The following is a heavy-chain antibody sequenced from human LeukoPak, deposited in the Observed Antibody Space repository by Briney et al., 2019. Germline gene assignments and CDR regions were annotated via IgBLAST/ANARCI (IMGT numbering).Heavy chain of an antibody. V-gene: IGHV1-2*02. D-gene: IGHD6-19*01. Sequence: ASVNVSCKASGYTFTGYYIHWVRQAPGQGLEWMGWINPKSGDTRYAQKFQGRVTMTRDTSISTAYMELSILRSDDTAFYYCARDSDNNSGWYAIDYWGQGTLVTVSS. CDR2: INPKSGDT. J-gene: IGHJ4*02. CDR3: ARDSDNNSGWYAIDY. CDR1: GYTFTGYY.